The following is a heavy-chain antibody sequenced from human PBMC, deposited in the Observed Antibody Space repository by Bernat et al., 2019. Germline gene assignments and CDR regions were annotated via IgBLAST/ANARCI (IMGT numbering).Heavy chain of an antibody. Sequence: EVQLVESGGGLVKPGGSLRLSCAASGFTFSSYSMNWVRQAPGKGLEWVSSISSSSSYIYYADSVKGRFTISRDNAKNSLYLQMNSLRAEDTAVYYCARDTGRYYYDSSGYSSDAFDIWGQGTMVTVSS. CDR2: ISSSSSYI. D-gene: IGHD3-22*01. J-gene: IGHJ3*02. CDR1: GFTFSSYS. CDR3: ARDTGRYYYDSSGYSSDAFDI. V-gene: IGHV3-21*01.